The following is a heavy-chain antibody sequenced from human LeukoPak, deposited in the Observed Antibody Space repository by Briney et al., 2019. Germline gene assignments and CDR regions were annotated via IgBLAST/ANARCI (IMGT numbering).Heavy chain of an antibody. CDR1: AYTFTSYI. D-gene: IGHD6-13*01. V-gene: IGHV1-18*04. J-gene: IGHJ4*02. CDR2: INAYNGNT. CDR3: ARDRVSYSSSSGLRY. Sequence: GASVKVSCKASAYTFTSYIINWVRQAPGQGLEWMGWINAYNGNTNYAQKLQGRVTMTTDTSTSTAYMELRNLRSDDTAVYYCARDRVSYSSSSGLRYWGQGTLVTVSS.